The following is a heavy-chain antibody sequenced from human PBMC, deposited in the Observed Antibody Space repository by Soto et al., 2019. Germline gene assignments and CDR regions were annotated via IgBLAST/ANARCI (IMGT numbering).Heavy chain of an antibody. V-gene: IGHV4-59*12. Sequence: QVQLQESGPGLVKPSETLSLTCTVSGGSISSYYWSWIRQPPGKGLEWIGYIYFSGGTNYNPSLKSRVTISVDTSKNQFSLKLSSVTAAATAVYYCARESRSWYGSIWDYWGQGTLVTVSS. CDR2: IYFSGGT. J-gene: IGHJ4*02. CDR3: ARESRSWYGSIWDY. D-gene: IGHD6-13*01. CDR1: GGSISSYY.